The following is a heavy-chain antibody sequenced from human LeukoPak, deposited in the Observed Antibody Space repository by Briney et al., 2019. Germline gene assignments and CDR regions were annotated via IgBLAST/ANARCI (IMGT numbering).Heavy chain of an antibody. D-gene: IGHD3-22*01. CDR2: IKSKTDGETT. J-gene: IGHJ3*02. CDR3: TTETYYDPDAFDI. V-gene: IGHV3-15*01. Sequence: PGGSLRLSCAASGFTFSSAWMSWVRQAPGKGLEWVGRIKSKTDGETTDYAAPVKGRFTISRDDSKNTLYLQMNSLKTEDTAVYYCTTETYYDPDAFDIWGQGTMVTVSS. CDR1: GFTFSSAW.